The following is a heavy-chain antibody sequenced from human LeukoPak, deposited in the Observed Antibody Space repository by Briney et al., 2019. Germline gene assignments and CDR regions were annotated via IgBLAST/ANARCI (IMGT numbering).Heavy chain of an antibody. V-gene: IGHV3-33*06. CDR2: IWSDGNNK. CDR3: VKERGPFDAFDI. CDR1: GFTFSTYG. J-gene: IGHJ3*02. Sequence: GGSLRLSRAANGFTFSTYGTHWVRQAPGKGRGWVAVIWSDGNNKFYADSVKGRFTFSRDNSRNTLSLQMNSLRAEDTAVYYCVKERGPFDAFDIWGQGTMVTVSS.